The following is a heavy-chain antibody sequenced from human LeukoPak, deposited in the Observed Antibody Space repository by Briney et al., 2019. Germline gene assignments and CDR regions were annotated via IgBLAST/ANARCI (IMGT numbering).Heavy chain of an antibody. D-gene: IGHD1-26*01. CDR1: GGSISSGSYY. J-gene: IGHJ6*03. CDR3: ARTTVGPYGSQTYYYYYMDV. CDR2: VYTSGTS. V-gene: IGHV4-61*02. Sequence: KPSETLSLTCTVSGGSISSGSYYWTWIRQPAGKGLEWIGRVYTSGTSTYNPSLRRRLTISADTSKNQFSLKLSSVTAADTGVYYCARTTVGPYGSQTYYYYYMDVWGRGTTVTVSS.